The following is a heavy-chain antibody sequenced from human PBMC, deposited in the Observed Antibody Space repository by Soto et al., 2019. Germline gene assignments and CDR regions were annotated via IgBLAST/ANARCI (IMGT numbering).Heavy chain of an antibody. D-gene: IGHD3-22*01. CDR3: AKTGSPYYDSSGYNY. J-gene: IGHJ4*02. V-gene: IGHV3-23*01. CDR2: ISGSGGST. Sequence: GGSLRLSCAASGFTFSSYAMSWVRQAPGKGLEWVSAISGSGGSTYYADSVKGRFTISRDNSKNTLYLQMNSLRAEDTAVYYCAKTGSPYYDSSGYNYWGQGTLVTVSS. CDR1: GFTFSSYA.